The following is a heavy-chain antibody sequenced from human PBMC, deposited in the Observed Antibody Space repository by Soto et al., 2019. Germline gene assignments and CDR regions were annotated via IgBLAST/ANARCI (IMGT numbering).Heavy chain of an antibody. V-gene: IGHV3-33*01. CDR3: ARDRSSGCYGDAFDI. Sequence: QVQLVESGGGVVQPGRSLRLSCAASGFTFSSYGMHWVRQAPGKGLEWVAVIWYDGSNKYYADSVKGRFTISRDNSKNTLYLQMNSLRAEDTAVYYCARDRSSGCYGDAFDIWGQGTMVTVSS. J-gene: IGHJ3*02. CDR1: GFTFSSYG. CDR2: IWYDGSNK. D-gene: IGHD6-19*01.